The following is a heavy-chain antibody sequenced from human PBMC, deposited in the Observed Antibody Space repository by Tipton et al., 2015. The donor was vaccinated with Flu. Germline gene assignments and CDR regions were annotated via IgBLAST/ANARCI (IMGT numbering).Heavy chain of an antibody. CDR3: ARDQGFGDGLTYDYYDMDV. CDR1: GDSIRSDYY. Sequence: LRLSCEVSGDSIRSDYYWGWVRQFPGKGLEWIGSVSRSGNTDYNPSLTSRITISVDTSRNQFSLRLNSLTAADTAVYYCARDQGFGDGLTYDYYDMDVWGQGTTVTVSS. J-gene: IGHJ6*02. D-gene: IGHD3-10*01. V-gene: IGHV4-38-2*02. CDR2: VSRSGNT.